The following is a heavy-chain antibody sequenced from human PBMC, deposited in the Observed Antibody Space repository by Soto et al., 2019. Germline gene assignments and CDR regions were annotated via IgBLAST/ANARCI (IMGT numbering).Heavy chain of an antibody. V-gene: IGHV3-74*01. Sequence: EVQLVESGGGLVLPGGSLRLSCAASGFTFSRYWMHWVRQAPGKGLVWVSRISSYGSDTHYADSVKGRFTISRDNAKNTLYLKMNSLRAEDTAVYYCASNYAYAEGYYWYGIDVWGQGTTVTVSS. CDR3: ASNYAYAEGYYWYGIDV. D-gene: IGHD3-16*01. CDR2: ISSYGSDT. CDR1: GFTFSRYW. J-gene: IGHJ6*02.